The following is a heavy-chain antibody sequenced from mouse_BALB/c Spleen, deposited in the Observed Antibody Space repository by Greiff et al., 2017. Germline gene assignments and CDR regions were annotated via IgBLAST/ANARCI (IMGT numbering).Heavy chain of an antibody. CDR1: GFTFSSYA. Sequence: EVNVVESGGGLVKPGGSLKLSCAASGFTFSSYAMSWVRQTPEKRLEWVASISSGGSTYYPDSVKGRFTISRDNARNILYLQMSSLRSEDTAMYYCASSTMNPYYFDYWGQGTTLTVSS. CDR2: ISSGGST. D-gene: IGHD2-4*01. J-gene: IGHJ2*01. V-gene: IGHV5-6-5*01. CDR3: ASSTMNPYYFDY.